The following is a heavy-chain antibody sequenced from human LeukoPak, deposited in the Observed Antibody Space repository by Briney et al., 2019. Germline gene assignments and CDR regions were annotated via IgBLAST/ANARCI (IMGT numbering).Heavy chain of an antibody. Sequence: GGSLRLSCAASGFTFSSYAMSWVRQAPGEGLEWVSAISGSGGSTYYADSVKGRFTISRDNSKNTLYLQMNSLRAEDTAVYYCAKAYDFWSGYFFDYWGQGTLVTASS. D-gene: IGHD3-3*01. CDR2: ISGSGGST. CDR3: AKAYDFWSGYFFDY. J-gene: IGHJ4*02. CDR1: GFTFSSYA. V-gene: IGHV3-23*01.